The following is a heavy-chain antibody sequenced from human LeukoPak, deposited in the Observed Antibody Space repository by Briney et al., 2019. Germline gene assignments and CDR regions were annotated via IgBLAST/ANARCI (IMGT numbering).Heavy chain of an antibody. V-gene: IGHV3-7*01. D-gene: IGHD2-8*01. CDR2: IKQDGSEK. J-gene: IGHJ4*02. CDR1: GFTFSSYW. Sequence: PGGSLRLSCAASGFTFSSYWVSWVRQAPGKGLEWVDNIKQDGSEKYNVDSVKGRFTISRDNAKNSLYLQMNSLRAEGTAVYYCARESGYADYWGQGTLVTVSS. CDR3: ARESGYADY.